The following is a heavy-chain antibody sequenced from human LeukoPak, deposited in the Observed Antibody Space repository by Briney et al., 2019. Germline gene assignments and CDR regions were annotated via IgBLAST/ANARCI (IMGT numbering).Heavy chain of an antibody. CDR3: ARGYCSGGSCPLDY. V-gene: IGHV1-2*02. Sequence: ASVKVSCKASGYIFNGYYIHWVRQAPGQGLEWLGWINPNSGGTNYAQKFQGRVTMARDTSINTAYMELSRLRSDDTAVYYCARGYCSGGSCPLDYWGQGTLVTVSS. D-gene: IGHD2-15*01. CDR1: GYIFNGYY. CDR2: INPNSGGT. J-gene: IGHJ4*02.